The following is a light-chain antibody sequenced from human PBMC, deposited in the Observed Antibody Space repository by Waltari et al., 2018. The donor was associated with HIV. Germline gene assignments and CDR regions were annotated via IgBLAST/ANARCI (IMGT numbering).Light chain of an antibody. V-gene: IGKV4-1*01. Sequence: DIVMTQSPDSLAVSLGERATIHCKSSQSVFFSSNNKDYLAWYQQKPGQPPKLLIYWSSTRESGVPDRFSGSGSGTDFTLTINSLRAEDVAVYYCQHYYSTPLSFGGGTKVEIK. CDR1: QSVFFSSNNKDY. CDR3: QHYYSTPLS. CDR2: WSS. J-gene: IGKJ4*01.